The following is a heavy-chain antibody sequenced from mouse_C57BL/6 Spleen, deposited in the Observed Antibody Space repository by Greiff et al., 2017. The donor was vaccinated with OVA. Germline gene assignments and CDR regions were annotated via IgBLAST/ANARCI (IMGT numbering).Heavy chain of an antibody. V-gene: IGHV1-19*01. D-gene: IGHD1-1*01. Sequence: EVQLQQSGPVLVKPGASVKMSCKASGYTFTDYYMNWVKQSHGKSLEWIGVINPYNGGTSYNQKFKGKATLTVDKSSSTAYMELNSLTSEDSAVYYCARGGNYYGSSSSYWYFDVWGTGTTVTVSS. CDR3: ARGGNYYGSSSSYWYFDV. CDR1: GYTFTDYY. CDR2: INPYNGGT. J-gene: IGHJ1*03.